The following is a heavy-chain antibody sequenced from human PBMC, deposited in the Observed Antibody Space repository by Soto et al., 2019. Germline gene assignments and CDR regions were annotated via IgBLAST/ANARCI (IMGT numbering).Heavy chain of an antibody. CDR3: ARQWRGWYKGGYFQH. CDR1: GGSISSSSYY. V-gene: IGHV4-39*01. D-gene: IGHD6-19*01. CDR2: IYYSGST. J-gene: IGHJ1*01. Sequence: SETLSLTCTVSGGSISSSSYYWGWIRQPPGKGLEWIGSIYYSGSTYYNPSLKSRVTISVDTSKNQFSLKLSSVTAADTAVYYCARQWRGWYKGGYFQHWGQGTLVTVSS.